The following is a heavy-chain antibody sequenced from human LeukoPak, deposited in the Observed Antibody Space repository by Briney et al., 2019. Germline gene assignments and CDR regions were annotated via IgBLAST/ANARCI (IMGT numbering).Heavy chain of an antibody. CDR1: GYTFTGYY. CDR2: IIIIFGTA. CDR3: ARERLTVVTPPTPDYYYMDV. V-gene: IGHV1-69*06. D-gene: IGHD4-11*01. Sequence: ASVKVSCKASGYTFTGYYMHWGRQAPGQGLEWRGGIIIIFGTANYAQKFQGRVTITADISTSTAYMKLRSLRSEATAVYYCARERLTVVTPPTPDYYYMDVWGKGTTVTVSS. J-gene: IGHJ6*03.